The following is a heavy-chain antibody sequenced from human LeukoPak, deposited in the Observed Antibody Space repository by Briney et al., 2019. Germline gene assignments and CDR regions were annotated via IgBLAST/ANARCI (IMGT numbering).Heavy chain of an antibody. V-gene: IGHV3-9*01. Sequence: GGSLRLSCAASGLTFDDYDMHWVRQAPGKGLEWVSRINWNSGNIAYADSVKGRFTISRDSSKNTLFLHMNTLRAEDTAIYYCAKDRTVGASYWYFDLWGRGTLVTVSS. J-gene: IGHJ2*01. CDR1: GLTFDDYD. CDR2: INWNSGNI. D-gene: IGHD1-26*01. CDR3: AKDRTVGASYWYFDL.